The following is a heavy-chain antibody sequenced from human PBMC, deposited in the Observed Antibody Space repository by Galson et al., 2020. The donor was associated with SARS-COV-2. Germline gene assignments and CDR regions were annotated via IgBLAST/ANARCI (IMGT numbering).Heavy chain of an antibody. D-gene: IGHD3-10*01. CDR3: ARQNYYGSGRYYYYYYYMDV. V-gene: IGHV3-48*02. Sequence: GGSLRLSCAASGFTFSSYSMNWVRQVPGKGLEWVSYISRSSRTIYYADSVKGRFTISRDNAKNSLYLQMNSLRDEDTAVYYCARQNYYGSGRYYYYYYYMDVWGKGTTVTVSS. CDR1: GFTFSSYS. CDR2: ISRSSRTI. J-gene: IGHJ6*03.